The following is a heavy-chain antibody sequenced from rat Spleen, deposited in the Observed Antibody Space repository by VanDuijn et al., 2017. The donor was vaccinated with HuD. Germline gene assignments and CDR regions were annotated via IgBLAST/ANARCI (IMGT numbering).Heavy chain of an antibody. CDR1: GFTFSDYN. J-gene: IGHJ2*01. Sequence: EVQLVESGGGLVQPGRSLKLSCAASGFTFSDYNMAWVRQAPKKGLEWVASISYEGSSTYYGDSVKGRFTISRDNAKSSLYLQMDSLRSEDTATYYCTTVSGYNGLYFDYWGQGVMVTVSS. D-gene: IGHD1-4*01. CDR2: ISYEGSST. V-gene: IGHV5-20*01. CDR3: TTVSGYNGLYFDY.